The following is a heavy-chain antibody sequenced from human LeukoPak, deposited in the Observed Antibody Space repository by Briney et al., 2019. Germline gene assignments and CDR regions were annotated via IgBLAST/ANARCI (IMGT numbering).Heavy chain of an antibody. Sequence: SETLTLACSVSDDSIRTNSYYWAWIRLPPGEGLEWVGSLHFSGTPYYSPSLSSRVTVSRDTSKNHFSLNLKSVTATDTGVYFCTRGGDAHKLGNFWGPGILVTVSS. CDR3: TRGGDAHKLGNF. CDR2: LHFSGTP. V-gene: IGHV4-39*02. J-gene: IGHJ4*02. CDR1: DDSIRTNSYY. D-gene: IGHD2-2*01.